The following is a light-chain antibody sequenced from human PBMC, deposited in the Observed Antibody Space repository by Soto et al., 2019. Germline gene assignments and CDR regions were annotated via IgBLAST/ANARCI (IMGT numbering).Light chain of an antibody. V-gene: IGKV3-11*01. Sequence: EIVLTQSPATLSLSPGERATLSCRASQSVSSYLAWYQQKPGQAPRLLIYDASNRATGIPARLGGSGSGTDFTFTISSLGPADFAAYYCQQCSIWPPTFGQGSTLEF. CDR2: DAS. CDR3: QQCSIWPPT. J-gene: IGKJ2*01. CDR1: QSVSSY.